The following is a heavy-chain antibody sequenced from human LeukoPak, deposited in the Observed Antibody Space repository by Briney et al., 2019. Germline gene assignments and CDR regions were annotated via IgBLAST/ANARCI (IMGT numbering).Heavy chain of an antibody. CDR1: GFNFSSFG. CDR2: ISGSGSNTNYAVNT. J-gene: IGHJ6*03. Sequence: PGGSLRLSCAASGFNFSSFGMSWVRQAPGKGLEWVSGISGSGSNTNYAVNTNYADSVKGRFTISRDNSKNTLYLQMNSLTAEDTAVYYCAKALREGHRPVYTYYYMAVWGQGTTVTVSS. D-gene: IGHD5-24*01. V-gene: IGHV3-23*01. CDR3: AKALREGHRPVYTYYYMAV.